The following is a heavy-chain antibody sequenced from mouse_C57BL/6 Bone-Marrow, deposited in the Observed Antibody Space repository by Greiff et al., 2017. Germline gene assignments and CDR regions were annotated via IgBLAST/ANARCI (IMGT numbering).Heavy chain of an antibody. Sequence: VQLQHPGAELVKPGASVKMSCKASGYTFTSYWITWVKQRPGQGLEWIGDIYPGSGSTNYNEKFKSKATLTVDTSSSTAYMQLGSLTSEDSAVYYCARSILRYLDYWGQGTTLTVSS. D-gene: IGHD1-2*01. CDR1: GYTFTSYW. V-gene: IGHV1-55*01. J-gene: IGHJ2*01. CDR3: ARSILRYLDY. CDR2: IYPGSGST.